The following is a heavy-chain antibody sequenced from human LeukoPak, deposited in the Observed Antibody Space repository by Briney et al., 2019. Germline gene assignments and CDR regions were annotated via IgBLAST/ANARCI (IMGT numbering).Heavy chain of an antibody. J-gene: IGHJ3*02. CDR2: ISGSGDST. Sequence: PGGSLRLSCAASGLTFSSYAMSWVRQAPGKGLQWVSVISGSGDSTYYADSVKGRFTISRDNSKNTLYLQMNSLRAEDTAVYYCVGLSTTPRDDAFDIWGQGTMVTVSS. V-gene: IGHV3-23*01. CDR1: GLTFSSYA. CDR3: VGLSTTPRDDAFDI. D-gene: IGHD4-17*01.